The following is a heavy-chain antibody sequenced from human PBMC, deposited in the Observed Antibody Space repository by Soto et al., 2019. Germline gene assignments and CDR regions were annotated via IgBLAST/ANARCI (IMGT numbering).Heavy chain of an antibody. CDR3: ARGAGYYDSSGYYYRAFDI. J-gene: IGHJ3*02. D-gene: IGHD3-22*01. CDR2: IIPFFGAA. CDR1: GGTFSSYA. Sequence: SVKVSCKTSGGTFSSYAINWVRQAPGQGLEWMGGIIPFFGAANYAQKFQDRVTITADESTSRAYMELSSLRSEDTAVYYCARGAGYYDSSGYYYRAFDIWGQGTMVTVS. V-gene: IGHV1-69*13.